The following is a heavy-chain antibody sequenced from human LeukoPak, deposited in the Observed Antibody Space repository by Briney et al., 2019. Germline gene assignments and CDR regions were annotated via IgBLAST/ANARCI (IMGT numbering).Heavy chain of an antibody. V-gene: IGHV3-23*01. CDR3: AKDKTSSPYYMDD. CDR2: ISGSATGSVTT. Sequence: GGSLRLSCAASGFTFSTYAMNWVRQAPGKGLEWVSAISGSATGSVTTYYTDSVKGRFTISRDNSKNTLYLQMNSLRAEDTAVYYCAKDKTSSPYYMDDWGKGTTVTVSS. J-gene: IGHJ6*03. CDR1: GFTFSTYA. D-gene: IGHD4-11*01.